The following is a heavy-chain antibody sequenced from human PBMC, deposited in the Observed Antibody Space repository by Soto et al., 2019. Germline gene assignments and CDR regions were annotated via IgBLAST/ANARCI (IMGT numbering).Heavy chain of an antibody. CDR1: DFTFSSYL. CDR3: ARSPVPSADTWYFDF. V-gene: IGHV3-21*01. J-gene: IGHJ4*02. D-gene: IGHD2-2*01. CDR2: ITSSSINI. Sequence: GGSLRLSCAASDFTFSSYLMNWVRQPPGKGLEWVSSITSSSINIHYADSVKGRFTISRDNAKKSLYLEMNSLRADDTAVYYCARSPVPSADTWYFDFWGQGTLVTVSS.